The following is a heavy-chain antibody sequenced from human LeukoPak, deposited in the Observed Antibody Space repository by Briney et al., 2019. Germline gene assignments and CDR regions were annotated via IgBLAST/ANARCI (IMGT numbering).Heavy chain of an antibody. V-gene: IGHV3-23*01. J-gene: IGHJ4*02. D-gene: IGHD2-21*02. CDR3: AKESAYCGSGCRSLSDY. CDR2: ISGSGGST. CDR1: GFTFSNYA. Sequence: GGSLRLSCAASGFTFSNYAMSWVRQAPGKGLEWVSVISGSGGSTVYADSVKGRFTISRDNSKNTLYLQMNSLRAEDTAVYYCAKESAYCGSGCRSLSDYWGQGTLVTVSS.